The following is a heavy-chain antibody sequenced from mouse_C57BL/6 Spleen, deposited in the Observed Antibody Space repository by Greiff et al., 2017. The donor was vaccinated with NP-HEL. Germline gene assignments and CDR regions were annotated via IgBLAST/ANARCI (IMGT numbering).Heavy chain of an antibody. CDR1: GFTFSDYG. Sequence: EVQGVESGGGLVKPGGSLKLSCAASGFTFSDYGMHWVRQATEKGLEWVAYISSGSSTIYYADTVKGRFTISRDNAKNTLFLQMTSLRSEDTAMYYCARAYGSRWYFDVWGTGTTVTVSS. J-gene: IGHJ1*03. CDR2: ISSGSSTI. D-gene: IGHD1-1*01. CDR3: ARAYGSRWYFDV. V-gene: IGHV5-17*01.